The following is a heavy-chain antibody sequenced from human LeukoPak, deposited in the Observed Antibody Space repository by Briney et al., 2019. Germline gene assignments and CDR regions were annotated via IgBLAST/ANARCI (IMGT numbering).Heavy chain of an antibody. V-gene: IGHV1-2*02. CDR2: IYPNTGAT. Sequence: ASLKVSCKASGYTFTGYYMHWVRQAPGQGLEWMGWIYPNTGATKYAQKFQGRVTMTRDTSISTAYMEPSGLRSDDTAVYYCGTLLSNGPFDYWGQGSLVTVSS. J-gene: IGHJ4*02. CDR1: GYTFTGYY. CDR3: GTLLSNGPFDY.